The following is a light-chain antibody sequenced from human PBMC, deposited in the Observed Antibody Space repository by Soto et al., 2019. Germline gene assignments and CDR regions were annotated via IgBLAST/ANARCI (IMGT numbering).Light chain of an antibody. Sequence: ETVLTQSPGTLSLSQGERATLPCRGSQSVSISLAWYQQKPGQAPRLLIYDASNRATGVPARFSGSGSGTDFTLTVSSLEPEDFALYYCQQRSNWPPEITFGQGTRLEIK. CDR1: QSVSIS. V-gene: IGKV3-11*01. CDR2: DAS. J-gene: IGKJ5*01. CDR3: QQRSNWPPEIT.